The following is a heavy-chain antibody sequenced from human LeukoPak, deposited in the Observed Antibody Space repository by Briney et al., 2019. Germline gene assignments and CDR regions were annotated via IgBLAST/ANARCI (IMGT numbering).Heavy chain of an antibody. D-gene: IGHD2-15*01. CDR3: ARDPQYCSGGSCYSFDY. J-gene: IGHJ4*02. Sequence: GXXLRLSCAASGFTFSTYSMNWVRQAPGKGLEWVSSIISSSSYIYYADSVKGRFTISRDNAKNSLYLQMNSLRAEDTAVYYCARDPQYCSGGSCYSFDYWGQGTLVTVSS. V-gene: IGHV3-21*01. CDR2: IISSSSYI. CDR1: GFTFSTYS.